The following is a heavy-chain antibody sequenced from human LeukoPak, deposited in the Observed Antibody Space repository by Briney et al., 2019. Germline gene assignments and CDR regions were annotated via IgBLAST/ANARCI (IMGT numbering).Heavy chain of an antibody. CDR2: IYYSGST. D-gene: IGHD5-12*01. V-gene: IGHV4-39*02. CDR1: GGSISSSSYY. J-gene: IGHJ4*02. Sequence: SETLSLTCTVSGGSISSSSYYWGWIRQPPGKGLEWIGSIYYSGSTYYNPSLKSRVTISVDTSKHQFSLKLSSVTAADTAVYYCAKETRGSYSDYWGQGTLVTVSS. CDR3: AKETRGSYSDY.